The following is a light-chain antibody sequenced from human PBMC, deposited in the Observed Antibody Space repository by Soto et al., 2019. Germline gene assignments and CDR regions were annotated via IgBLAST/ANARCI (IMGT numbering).Light chain of an antibody. CDR1: QDISGH. V-gene: IGKV1-27*01. CDR2: EAS. J-gene: IGKJ1*01. Sequence: DIQVTQSPSSLSASVGDRVTITCRASQDISGHLAWYQQKPGKVPKLLIYEASTLQSRVPSRFSASGSGTDFTLTISSLQPEDVATYYCQKYNETPRTFGQGTKVELK. CDR3: QKYNETPRT.